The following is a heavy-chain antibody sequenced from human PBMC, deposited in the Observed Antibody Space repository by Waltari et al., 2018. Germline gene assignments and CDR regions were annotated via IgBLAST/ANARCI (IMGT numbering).Heavy chain of an antibody. D-gene: IGHD2-21*01. CDR1: GGTFANYF. V-gene: IGHV1-69*05. J-gene: IGHJ6*02. Sequence: VQLVQSGAEVYKPGSSAKVSCKASGGTFANYFVAWVRQDPGQGLEWMGGLIPMFGNPKCAQKCRDRLSITKDYSKDMVSMELSGLTSEDTAVYYCVTAATDLVAARRGYYYYYGMDLWGQGTSVTVSS. CDR2: LIPMFGNP. CDR3: VTAATDLVAARRGYYYYYGMDL.